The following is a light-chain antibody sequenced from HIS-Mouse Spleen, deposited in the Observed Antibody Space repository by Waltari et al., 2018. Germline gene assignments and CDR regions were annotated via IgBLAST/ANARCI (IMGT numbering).Light chain of an antibody. CDR2: EGS. Sequence: QSALTQPASVSGSPGQSITISCTGTSGDVGSYNLVSWYQQHPGKAPKLMIYEGSNRPSGVSNRFSGSKSGNTASLTISGLQAEDEADYYCCSYAGSSTWVFGGGTKLTVL. CDR1: SGDVGSYNL. CDR3: CSYAGSSTWV. V-gene: IGLV2-23*01. J-gene: IGLJ3*02.